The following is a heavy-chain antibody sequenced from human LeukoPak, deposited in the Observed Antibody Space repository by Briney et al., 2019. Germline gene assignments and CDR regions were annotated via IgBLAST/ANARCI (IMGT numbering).Heavy chain of an antibody. CDR1: GGSFRGYY. CDR3: ARHLSDVERPVDY. V-gene: IGHV4-34*01. D-gene: IGHD6-25*01. Sequence: SEPLSLTCAVYGGSFRGYYWSWIRQPPGKGLEWIGEINHSGSTNYNPSLKSRVTISVDTSKNQFSLKLSSVTAADTAVYFCARHLSDVERPVDYWGQGTLVTVSS. CDR2: INHSGST. J-gene: IGHJ4*02.